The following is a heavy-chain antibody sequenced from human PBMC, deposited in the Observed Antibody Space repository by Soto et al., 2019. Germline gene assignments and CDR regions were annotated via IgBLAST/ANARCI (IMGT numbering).Heavy chain of an antibody. J-gene: IGHJ4*02. V-gene: IGHV3-23*01. D-gene: IGHD6-19*01. Sequence: EVQLLESGGGLVQPGGSLRLSCAASGFTFSSYAMSWVRQAPGKGLEWVSTISGSGGSAYYADSVKGRFTISRDNSKNPRYLQMNSLRAEDTAVFYCARRTSGWYLDYWGQGTLVTVSS. CDR2: ISGSGGSA. CDR3: ARRTSGWYLDY. CDR1: GFTFSSYA.